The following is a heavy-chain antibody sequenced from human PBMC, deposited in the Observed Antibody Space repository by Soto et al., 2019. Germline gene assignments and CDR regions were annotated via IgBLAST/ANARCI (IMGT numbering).Heavy chain of an antibody. CDR2: IYHSGST. CDR1: GGSISSSSYY. Sequence: SETLSLTCTVSGGSISSSSYYWGWIRQPPGKGLEWIGYIYHSGSTYYNPSLKSRVTISVDRSKNQFSLKLSSVTAADTAVYYCARVVPYGYYFDYWGQGTLVTVSS. J-gene: IGHJ4*02. V-gene: IGHV4-39*07. CDR3: ARVVPYGYYFDY. D-gene: IGHD2-21*01.